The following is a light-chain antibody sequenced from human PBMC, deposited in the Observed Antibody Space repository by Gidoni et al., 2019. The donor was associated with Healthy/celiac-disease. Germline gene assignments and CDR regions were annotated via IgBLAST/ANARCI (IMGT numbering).Light chain of an antibody. J-gene: IGKJ5*01. V-gene: IGKV1-5*03. Sequence: DIQMTQSPSTLSASVGDRVTITCRASQSIDSWLAWYQQKPGTAPKLLIYEASSLESGVPSRFSGSGSGTEFTLTISSLQPDDFATYYCQHYNSYSPITFGQXTRLEIK. CDR3: QHYNSYSPIT. CDR2: EAS. CDR1: QSIDSW.